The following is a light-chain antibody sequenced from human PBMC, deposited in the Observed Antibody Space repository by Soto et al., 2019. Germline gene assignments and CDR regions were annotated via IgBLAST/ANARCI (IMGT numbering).Light chain of an antibody. CDR2: GAS. J-gene: IGKJ4*01. CDR1: QNVNIN. Sequence: EIVMTQSPVTLSVSPGERVTLSCRASQNVNINLAWYQQRPGQAPRVLLYGASNSASGIPDRFSGSGSWTDFSLTISSLEPDDFALYYCQQYKDWPPLTFGGGTRVEIK. V-gene: IGKV3D-15*01. CDR3: QQYKDWPPLT.